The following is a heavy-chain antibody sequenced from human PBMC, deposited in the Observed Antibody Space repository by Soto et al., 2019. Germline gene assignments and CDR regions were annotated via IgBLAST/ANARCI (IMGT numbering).Heavy chain of an antibody. J-gene: IGHJ5*02. Sequence: SETLSLTCTVSGGSISSYYWSWIRQPPGKGLEWIGYIYYSGSTNYNPSLKSRVTISVDTSKNQFSLKLSSVTAADTAVYYCARRVCSGGSCYNNWFDPWGQGTLVTVSS. CDR1: GGSISSYY. CDR3: ARRVCSGGSCYNNWFDP. D-gene: IGHD2-15*01. V-gene: IGHV4-59*08. CDR2: IYYSGST.